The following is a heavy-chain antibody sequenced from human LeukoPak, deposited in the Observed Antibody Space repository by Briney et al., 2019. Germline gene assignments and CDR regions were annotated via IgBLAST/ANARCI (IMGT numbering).Heavy chain of an antibody. CDR1: GGTFSSYA. CDR3: ARDRTAVAGYWFDP. CDR2: IIPIFGTA. D-gene: IGHD6-19*01. Sequence: SVKVSCKASGGTFSSYAIGWVRQAPGQGLEWMGRIIPIFGTANYAQKFQGRVTITTDESTSTAYMELSSLRSEDTAVYYCARDRTAVAGYWFDPWGQGTLVTVSS. J-gene: IGHJ5*02. V-gene: IGHV1-69*05.